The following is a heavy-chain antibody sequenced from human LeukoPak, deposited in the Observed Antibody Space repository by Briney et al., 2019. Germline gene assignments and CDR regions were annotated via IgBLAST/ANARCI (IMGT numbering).Heavy chain of an antibody. CDR1: GGSFSGYY. CDR2: INHSGST. CDR3: ARGPYSGYYYDY. D-gene: IGHD3-22*01. J-gene: IGHJ4*02. V-gene: IGHV4-34*01. Sequence: SETLSLTCAVYGGSFSGYYWSWIRQPPGKGLEWIGEINHSGSTNYNPFLKSRVTISVDTSKNQFSLKLSSVTAADTAVYYCARGPYSGYYYDYWGQGTLVTVSS.